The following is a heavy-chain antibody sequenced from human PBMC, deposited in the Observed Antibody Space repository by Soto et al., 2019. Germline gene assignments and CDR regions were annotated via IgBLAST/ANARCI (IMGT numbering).Heavy chain of an antibody. CDR1: GYTFTSYA. Sequence: ASVKVSCKASGYTFTSYAMHWVRQAPGQRLEWMGWINAGNGNTKYSQKFQGRVTITRDTSASTAYMELSSLRSEDTAVYYCARDRKSWGYDILTGYPDAFDIWGQGTMVTVSS. J-gene: IGHJ3*02. CDR2: INAGNGNT. V-gene: IGHV1-3*01. CDR3: ARDRKSWGYDILTGYPDAFDI. D-gene: IGHD3-9*01.